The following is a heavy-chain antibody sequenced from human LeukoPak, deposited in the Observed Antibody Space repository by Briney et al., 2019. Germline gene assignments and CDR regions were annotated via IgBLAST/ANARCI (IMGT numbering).Heavy chain of an antibody. CDR3: ARVPSSSSGVYYFDY. V-gene: IGHV3-30*04. CDR2: TSYDGSNK. CDR1: GFTFSSYA. Sequence: GGSLRLSCAASGFTFSSYAMHWVRQAPGKGLEWVAVTSYDGSNKYYADSVKGRFTISRDNSKNTLYLQMNSLRAEDTAVYYCARVPSSSSGVYYFDYWGQGTLVTVSS. J-gene: IGHJ4*02. D-gene: IGHD6-6*01.